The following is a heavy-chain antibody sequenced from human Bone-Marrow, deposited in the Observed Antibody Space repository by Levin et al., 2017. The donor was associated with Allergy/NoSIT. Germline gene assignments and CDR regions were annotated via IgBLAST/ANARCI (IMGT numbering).Heavy chain of an antibody. CDR3: ARARRAFVRGVNKGPAYYYGMDV. CDR1: GGSFSGYY. CDR2: INHSGST. D-gene: IGHD3-10*01. Sequence: PSETLSLTCAVYGGSFSGYYWSWIRQPPGKGLEWIGEINHSGSTNYNPSLKSRVTISVDTSKNQFSLKLSSVTAADTAVYYCARARRAFVRGVNKGPAYYYGMDVWGQGTTVTVSS. V-gene: IGHV4-34*01. J-gene: IGHJ6*02.